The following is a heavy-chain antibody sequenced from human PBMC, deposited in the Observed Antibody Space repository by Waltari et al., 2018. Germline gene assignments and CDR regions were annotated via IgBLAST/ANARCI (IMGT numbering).Heavy chain of an antibody. CDR2: ISSSGSTI. J-gene: IGHJ4*02. Sequence: EVQLVESGGGLVQPGGSLRLSCAASGFTFSSYEMNWVRQAPGKGREGVSYISSSGSTIYYADSVKGRFTISRDNAKNSLYLQMNSLRAEDTAVYYCARGRGIVGASPLIWGQGTLVTVSS. CDR1: GFTFSSYE. D-gene: IGHD1-26*01. V-gene: IGHV3-48*03. CDR3: ARGRGIVGASPLI.